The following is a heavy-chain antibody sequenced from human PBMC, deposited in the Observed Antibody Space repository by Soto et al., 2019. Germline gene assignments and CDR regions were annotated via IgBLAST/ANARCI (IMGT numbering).Heavy chain of an antibody. CDR3: AKDPPPLYSSSWYYFDY. D-gene: IGHD6-13*01. CDR1: GFTFSSYG. Sequence: GGSLRLSCAASGFTFSSYGMHWVRQASGKGLEWVAVISYDGSNKYYADSVKGRFTISRDNSKNTLYLQMNSLRAEDTAVYYCAKDPPPLYSSSWYYFDYWGQGTLVTVSS. J-gene: IGHJ4*02. V-gene: IGHV3-30*18. CDR2: ISYDGSNK.